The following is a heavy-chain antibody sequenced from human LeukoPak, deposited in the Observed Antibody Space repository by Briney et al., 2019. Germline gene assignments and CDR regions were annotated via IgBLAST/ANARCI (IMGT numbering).Heavy chain of an antibody. V-gene: IGHV3-30*18. Sequence: GGSLRLSCAASGFTFSSYGMHWVRQAPGKGLEWVAVISYDGSNKYYADSVKGRFTISRDTSKNTLYLQMNSLRAEDTAVYYCAKEREGYYFDYWGQGTLVTVSS. CDR1: GFTFSSYG. J-gene: IGHJ4*02. CDR2: ISYDGSNK. CDR3: AKEREGYYFDY.